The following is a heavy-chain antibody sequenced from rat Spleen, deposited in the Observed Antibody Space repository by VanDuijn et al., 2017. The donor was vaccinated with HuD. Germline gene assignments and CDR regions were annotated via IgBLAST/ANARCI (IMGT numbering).Heavy chain of an antibody. J-gene: IGHJ2*01. CDR1: GFTFSDYY. CDR3: ARRDHPFDY. Sequence: EVQLVESGGDLVQPGRSVRLSCAASGFTFSDYYMAWVRQAPTKGLEWVATISYDGSSTYYRDSVKGRFTISRDNAKSTLYLQMDSLRPEDTATYYCARRDHPFDYWGQGVMVTVSS. D-gene: IGHD1-1*01. V-gene: IGHV5-7*01. CDR2: ISYDGSST.